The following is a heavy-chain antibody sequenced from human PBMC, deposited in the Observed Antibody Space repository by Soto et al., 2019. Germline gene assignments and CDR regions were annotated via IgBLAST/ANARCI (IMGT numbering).Heavy chain of an antibody. CDR2: ISSSSSTI. V-gene: IGHV3-48*01. CDR1: GFTFSSYS. Sequence: EVKLVESRGGLVQPGGSLRLSCAASGFTFSSYSMNWVRQAPGKGLEWVSYISSSSSTIYYADSVKGRFTISRDNAKNALYLQMNSLRAEDTAVYYCARHPERIAQIGWFDPWGQGTLVTVSS. CDR3: ARHPERIAQIGWFDP. J-gene: IGHJ5*02. D-gene: IGHD6-13*01.